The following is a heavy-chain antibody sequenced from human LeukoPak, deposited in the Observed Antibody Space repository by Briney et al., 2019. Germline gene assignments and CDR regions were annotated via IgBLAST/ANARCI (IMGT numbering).Heavy chain of an antibody. CDR2: ISYDGSNK. V-gene: IGHV3-30*18. Sequence: GGSLRLSCAASGFTFSSYAMSWVRQAPGKGLEWVAVISYDGSNKYCADSVKGRFTISRDNSKNTLYLQMNSLRAEDTAVYYCAKDVRRDGYNPIDYWGQGTLVTVSS. D-gene: IGHD5-24*01. J-gene: IGHJ4*02. CDR1: GFTFSSYA. CDR3: AKDVRRDGYNPIDY.